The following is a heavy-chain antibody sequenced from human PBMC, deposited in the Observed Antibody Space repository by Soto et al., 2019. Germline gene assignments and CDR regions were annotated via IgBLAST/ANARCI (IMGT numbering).Heavy chain of an antibody. CDR3: TRDRQVAVFYYYYMDV. J-gene: IGHJ6*03. CDR2: IRSKAYGGTT. CDR1: GFTCGDYA. D-gene: IGHD6-19*01. V-gene: IGHV3-49*03. Sequence: EVQLVESGGGLVQPGRSLRLSCTASGFTCGDYAMSWFRQAPGKGLEWVGFIRSKAYGGTTEYAASVNGRFTISRDDSKSIAYLQMNSLKTEDTAVYYWTRDRQVAVFYYYYMDVWGKGTTVTVSS.